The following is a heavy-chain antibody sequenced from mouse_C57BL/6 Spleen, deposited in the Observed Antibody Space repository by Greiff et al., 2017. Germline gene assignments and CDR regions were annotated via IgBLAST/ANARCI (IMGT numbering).Heavy chain of an antibody. J-gene: IGHJ2*01. Sequence: QVQLQQPGAELVKPGASVKMSCKASGYTFTSYWITWVKQRPGQGLEWIGDIYPGSGSTNYNEKFKSKATLTVDTSSSTAYMQLSSLTSEDSAVYYCARSCGSSYYFDYWGQGTTLTVSS. D-gene: IGHD1-1*01. CDR2: IYPGSGST. CDR3: ARSCGSSYYFDY. V-gene: IGHV1-55*01. CDR1: GYTFTSYW.